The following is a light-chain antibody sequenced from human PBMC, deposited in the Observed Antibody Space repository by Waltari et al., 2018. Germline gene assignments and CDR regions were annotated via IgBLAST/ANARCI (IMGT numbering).Light chain of an antibody. CDR3: QQYYNTPKT. V-gene: IGKV1-NL1*01. CDR1: QDISSS. CDR2: AAS. J-gene: IGKJ1*01. Sequence: DFQMTQSPSSLSASVGDRVTITCRASQDISSSLAWYQQKPGKAPKLLLYAASRLESGVPSRVSGSGSGTDYSLTVSSLQPEDFATYFCQQYYNTPKTFGQGTKVEI.